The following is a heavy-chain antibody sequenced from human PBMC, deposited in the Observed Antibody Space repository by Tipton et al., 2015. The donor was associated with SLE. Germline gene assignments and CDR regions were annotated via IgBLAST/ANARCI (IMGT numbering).Heavy chain of an antibody. J-gene: IGHJ3*02. CDR1: GGSISSSRYY. V-gene: IGHV4-39*07. D-gene: IGHD5-12*01. CDR2: IYHSGTA. Sequence: TLSLTCTVSGGSISSSRYYWGWIRQPPGKGLEWIGSIYHSGTAYYNPSLKSRVTISVDTSKNQISLKLSSVTPADTAVYYCAREPVEGLRLRGDAFDIWGQGTMVTVSS. CDR3: AREPVEGLRLRGDAFDI.